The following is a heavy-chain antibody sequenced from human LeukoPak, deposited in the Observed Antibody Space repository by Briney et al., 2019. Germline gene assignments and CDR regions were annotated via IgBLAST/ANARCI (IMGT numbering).Heavy chain of an antibody. CDR1: GGSISSGSYY. V-gene: IGHV4-61*01. Sequence: SETLSLTCTVSGGSISSGSYYWSWIRQPPGKGLEWIGYIYYSGSTNYNPSLKSRVTISVDTSKNQFSLKLSSVTAADTAVYYCASPYFFGSGSLPIWGQGTQVIVSS. CDR3: ASPYFFGSGSLPI. D-gene: IGHD3-10*01. J-gene: IGHJ4*02. CDR2: IYYSGST.